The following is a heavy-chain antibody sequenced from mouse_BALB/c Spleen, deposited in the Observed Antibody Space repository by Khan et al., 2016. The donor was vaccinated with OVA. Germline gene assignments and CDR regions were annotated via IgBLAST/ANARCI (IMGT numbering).Heavy chain of an antibody. CDR1: GFSLTTYG. CDR3: ARAYYYGAWFAY. D-gene: IGHD1-1*01. V-gene: IGHV2-9*02. Sequence: QVQLKESGPGLVAPSQSLSITCTVSGFSLTTYGVHWVRQPPGKGLEWLGVIWAGGRKNYNSALMSILSISKDNPKAQAFLKMNSRQTDDTAMYYSARAYYYGAWFAYWGQGTLVTVSA. CDR2: IWAGGRK. J-gene: IGHJ3*01.